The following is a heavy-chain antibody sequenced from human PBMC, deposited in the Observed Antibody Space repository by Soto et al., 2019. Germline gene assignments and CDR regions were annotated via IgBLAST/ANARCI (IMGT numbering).Heavy chain of an antibody. Sequence: GGSLRLSSAASGFTFSSYARHWVRQAPGKGLAWVAVISYDGSNKYYADSVKGRFTISRDNSKNTLYLQMNSLRAEDTAVYYCARDYGYSSSSSYYYYGMDVWGQGTTVTVS. V-gene: IGHV3-30-3*01. J-gene: IGHJ6*02. D-gene: IGHD6-6*01. CDR1: GFTFSSYA. CDR3: ARDYGYSSSSSYYYYGMDV. CDR2: ISYDGSNK.